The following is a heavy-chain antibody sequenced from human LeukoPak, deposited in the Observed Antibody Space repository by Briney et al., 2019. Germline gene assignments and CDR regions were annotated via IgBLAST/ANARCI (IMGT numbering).Heavy chain of an antibody. V-gene: IGHV1-18*04. D-gene: IGHD3-16*01. J-gene: IGHJ6*03. CDR1: GYTFTGYY. Sequence: ASVKVSCKASGYTFTGYYMHWVRQAPGQGLEWMGWISAYNGNTNYAQKLQGRVTMTTDTSTSTAYMELRSLRSDDTAVYYCARIDDPYMDVWGKGTTVTVSS. CDR2: ISAYNGNT. CDR3: ARIDDPYMDV.